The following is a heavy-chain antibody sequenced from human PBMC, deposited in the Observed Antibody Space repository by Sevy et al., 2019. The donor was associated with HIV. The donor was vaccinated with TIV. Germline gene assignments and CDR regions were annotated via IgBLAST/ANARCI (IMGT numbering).Heavy chain of an antibody. CDR2: IYPGDSDT. Sequence: GESLKISCKASGFSFSTHWIGWVRQMPGKGLEWMGIIYPGDSDTRYSPSFQGQVTISADKSISTAYLQWSSLKTSDTAMFYCASHPPPPAVAGFDYWDQGTLVTVSS. D-gene: IGHD6-19*01. CDR3: ASHPPPPAVAGFDY. CDR1: GFSFSTHW. V-gene: IGHV5-51*01. J-gene: IGHJ4*02.